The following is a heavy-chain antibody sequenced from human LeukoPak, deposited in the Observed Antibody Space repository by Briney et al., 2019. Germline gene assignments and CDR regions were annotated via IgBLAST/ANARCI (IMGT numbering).Heavy chain of an antibody. CDR3: AKPVSTAGYNQGFDY. Sequence: AGGSLRLSCAASGFTFSSYAMSWVRQAPGKGLEWVAHINQDGNQISSVDSLKGRFTISRDNSKTSLYLQMNSLRTEDTALYYCAKPVSTAGYNQGFDYWGQGTLVTVSS. V-gene: IGHV3-7*03. CDR1: GFTFSSYA. D-gene: IGHD5-24*01. J-gene: IGHJ4*02. CDR2: INQDGNQI.